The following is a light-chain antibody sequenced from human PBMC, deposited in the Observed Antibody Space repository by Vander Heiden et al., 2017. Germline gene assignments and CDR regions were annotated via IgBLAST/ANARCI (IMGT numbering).Light chain of an antibody. V-gene: IGLV1-40*01. CDR3: QSYDSSLSVV. CDR2: GNT. J-gene: IGLJ2*01. CDR1: SSNIGAGYG. Sequence: QSVLTQPPSVSGAPGQRIIISCTGRSSNIGAGYGGHWHQQLPGTAPKLLIYGNTNRPSGVPDRFSGSKSGTSASLAITGLQAEDEADYYCQSYDSSLSVVFGGGTKLTVL.